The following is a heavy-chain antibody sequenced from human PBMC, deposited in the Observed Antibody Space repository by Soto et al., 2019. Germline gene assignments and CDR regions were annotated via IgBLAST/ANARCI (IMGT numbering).Heavy chain of an antibody. Sequence: EVQLLESGGGLVQPGGSLRLSCAASGFTFSRYWMHWVRQAPGKGLVWVAQINSNGSPTIYADSVRGRFTISRDNAKNTLALQLNSLGVEDTALYFCVRGSNDWDGIDYWGQGALVTVSS. CDR2: INSNGSPT. D-gene: IGHD3-9*01. CDR1: GFTFSRYW. V-gene: IGHV3-74*01. CDR3: VRGSNDWDGIDY. J-gene: IGHJ4*02.